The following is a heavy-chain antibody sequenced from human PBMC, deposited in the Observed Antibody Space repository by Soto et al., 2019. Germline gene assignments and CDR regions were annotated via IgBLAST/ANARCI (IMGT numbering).Heavy chain of an antibody. CDR2: IYHSGST. Sequence: NPSETLSLTCAVSGDSISSGGYSWNWIRQPPGKALEWIGYIYHSGSTNYNPSLKSRVTISVDRSKNQFSLKLSSVTAADTAVYYCARRPNYYDSSRNWFDPWGQGTLVTVSS. CDR1: GDSISSGGYS. CDR3: ARRPNYYDSSRNWFDP. J-gene: IGHJ5*02. D-gene: IGHD3-22*01. V-gene: IGHV4-30-2*01.